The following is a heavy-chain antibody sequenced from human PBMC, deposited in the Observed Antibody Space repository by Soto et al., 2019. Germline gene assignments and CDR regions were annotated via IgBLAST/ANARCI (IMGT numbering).Heavy chain of an antibody. Sequence: QVQLVQSGAEVKKPGSSVKVSCKASGATFSGYVISWLRQAPGQGLEGLGGIIPIFGTANYAQKFQGRVTITADESTSTAYMELSSLRSEDTAVYYCAKSGEEYASGSALIGALDYWGQGTLVTVSS. D-gene: IGHD1-26*01. CDR1: GATFSGYV. CDR3: AKSGEEYASGSALIGALDY. CDR2: IIPIFGTA. V-gene: IGHV1-69*01. J-gene: IGHJ4*02.